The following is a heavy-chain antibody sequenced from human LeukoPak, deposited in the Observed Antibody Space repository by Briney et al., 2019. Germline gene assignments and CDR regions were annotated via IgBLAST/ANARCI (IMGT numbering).Heavy chain of an antibody. V-gene: IGHV4-34*01. D-gene: IGHD6-13*01. J-gene: IGHJ4*02. CDR1: GGSFSGYY. CDR2: INHSGST. CDR3: ARGLYSSSWYDGLRPDY. Sequence: SETLSLTCAVYGGSFSGYYWSWIRQPPGKGLEWIGEINHSGSTNYNPSLKSRVTISVDTSKNQFSLKLSSVTAADTAVYYCARGLYSSSWYDGLRPDYWGQGTLVTVSS.